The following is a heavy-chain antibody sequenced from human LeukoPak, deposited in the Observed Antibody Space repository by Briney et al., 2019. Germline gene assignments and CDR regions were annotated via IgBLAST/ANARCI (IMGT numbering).Heavy chain of an antibody. J-gene: IGHJ4*02. CDR1: AYIFSNYG. D-gene: IGHD1-7*01. V-gene: IGHV1-18*01. CDR3: ARDVPATTPFDY. Sequence: ASVKVSCKASAYIFSNYGISWVRQAPGQGLKWMGWISAKNGDTNYIQKFRGRVTMTTDTSTSTAYMELWSLRSDDTAVYYCARDVPATTPFDYWGQGTLVTVSS. CDR2: ISAKNGDT.